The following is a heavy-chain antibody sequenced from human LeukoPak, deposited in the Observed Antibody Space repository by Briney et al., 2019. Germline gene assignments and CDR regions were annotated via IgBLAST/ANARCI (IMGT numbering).Heavy chain of an antibody. CDR2: IYHSEST. CDR1: GDSISTTSYY. J-gene: IGHJ6*03. CDR3: ARGPESYGFYYYYYYMDV. V-gene: IGHV4-39*07. D-gene: IGHD3-3*01. Sequence: SETLSLTCTVSGDSISTTSYYWGWIRQPPGKGLEWIGSIYHSESTYYNPSLKSRVTLSIDTSKNQFSLKLSSVSAADTAVYYCARGPESYGFYYYYYYMDVWGKGTTVTVSS.